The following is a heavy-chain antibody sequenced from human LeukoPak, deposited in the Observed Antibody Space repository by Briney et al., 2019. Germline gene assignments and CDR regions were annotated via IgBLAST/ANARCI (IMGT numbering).Heavy chain of an antibody. D-gene: IGHD3-22*01. CDR3: AKVGGSDSKLATRPRAGYYFDY. CDR1: GFTFDDYA. J-gene: IGHJ4*02. Sequence: SLRLSCAASGFTFDDYAMHWVRQAPGKGQEGVSGISGNSGSIGYADSVKGRFTISRDNSKNTLYLQMNSLRAEDTSVYYCAKVGGSDSKLATRPRAGYYFDYWGQGTLVTVSS. V-gene: IGHV3-9*01. CDR2: ISGNSGSI.